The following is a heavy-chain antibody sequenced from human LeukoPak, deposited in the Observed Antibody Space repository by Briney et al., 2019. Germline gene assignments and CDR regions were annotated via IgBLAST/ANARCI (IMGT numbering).Heavy chain of an antibody. J-gene: IGHJ5*02. CDR3: ARDPSVNNAIGYNWFDH. CDR2: SNSDGSVR. V-gene: IGHV3-74*01. Sequence: GGSLRLSCAASGFGFSSHWMHWVRQAPGKGLVWVSRSNSDGSVRNYADSVEGRFIISRDNAKNTLYLQMNNLGVEDTAVYFCARDPSVNNAIGYNWFDHRGQGALVTVSS. CDR1: GFGFSSHW. D-gene: IGHD2/OR15-2a*01.